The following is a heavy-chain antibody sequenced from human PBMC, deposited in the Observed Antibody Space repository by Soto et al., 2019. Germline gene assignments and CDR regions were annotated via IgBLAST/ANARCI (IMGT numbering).Heavy chain of an antibody. Sequence: SETLSLTCAVSGGSISSSNWWSWGRQPPGKGLEWIGEIYHSGSTNYNPSLKSRVTISVDKSKNQFSLKLSSVTAADTAVYYCARVGIAAAGMEAFDIWGQGTMVTVS. D-gene: IGHD6-13*01. J-gene: IGHJ3*02. CDR1: GGSISSSNW. CDR2: IYHSGST. V-gene: IGHV4-4*02. CDR3: ARVGIAAAGMEAFDI.